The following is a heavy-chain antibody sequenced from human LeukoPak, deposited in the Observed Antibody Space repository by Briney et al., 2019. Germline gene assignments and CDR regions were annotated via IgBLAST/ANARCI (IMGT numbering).Heavy chain of an antibody. CDR3: ARGRRYIVVVPAAMWCSAFDI. Sequence: PSQTLSLTCTVSGGSISSGDYYWSWIRQPPGKGLEWIGYIYYSGSTYYNPSLKSRVTISVETSKNQFSLKLSAVTAADTAVYYCARGRRYIVVVPAAMWCSAFDIWGQGTLVTVSS. CDR2: IYYSGST. CDR1: GGSISSGDYY. D-gene: IGHD2-2*01. V-gene: IGHV4-30-4*01. J-gene: IGHJ3*02.